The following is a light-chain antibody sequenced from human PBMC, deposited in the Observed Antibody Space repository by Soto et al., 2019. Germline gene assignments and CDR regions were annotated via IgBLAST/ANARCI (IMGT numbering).Light chain of an antibody. Sequence: DIQMTQSPSTLSVSLGDRITITCRASEDIGTSLAWFQQRPGKAPKVLIAGASGLMNGVPSTFSGSGSGTEFALTISSVQPDDFATYFCQHYDTFSWTFGQGTKVDSK. CDR3: QHYDTFSWT. J-gene: IGKJ1*01. CDR1: EDIGTS. CDR2: GAS. V-gene: IGKV1-5*01.